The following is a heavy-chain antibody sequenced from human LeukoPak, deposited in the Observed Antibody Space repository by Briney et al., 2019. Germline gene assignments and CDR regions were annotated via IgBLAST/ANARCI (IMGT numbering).Heavy chain of an antibody. CDR1: GFIFKSYG. Sequence: GGSLRLSCVASGFIFKSYGMNWVRQAPGKGLEWVSGIYTNGRTRYADFVNGRFTISRDNSKNTLFLQMHSLRVEDTAVYYCARVTYDSSGYFDYWGQGTLVTVSS. V-gene: IGHV3-23*05. J-gene: IGHJ4*02. D-gene: IGHD3-22*01. CDR3: ARVTYDSSGYFDY. CDR2: IYTNGRT.